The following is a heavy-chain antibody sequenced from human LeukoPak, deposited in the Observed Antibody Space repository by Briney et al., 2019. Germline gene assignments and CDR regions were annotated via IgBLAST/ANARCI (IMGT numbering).Heavy chain of an antibody. V-gene: IGHV3-53*01. CDR1: GFTVSSDS. J-gene: IGHJ4*02. Sequence: GGSLRLSCAASGFTVSSDSMSWVRQAPGKGLEWVSFIYSGGSTHYSDSVKGRFTISRDNSKDTLYLQMNSLRAEDTAVYYCARRAGAYSHPYDYWGQGTLVTVSS. D-gene: IGHD4/OR15-4a*01. CDR3: ARRAGAYSHPYDY. CDR2: IYSGGST.